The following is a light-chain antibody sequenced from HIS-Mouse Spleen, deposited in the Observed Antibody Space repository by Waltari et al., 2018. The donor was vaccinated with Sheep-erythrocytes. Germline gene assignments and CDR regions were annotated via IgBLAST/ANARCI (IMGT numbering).Light chain of an antibody. Sequence: QSALTQPPSASGSPGQSVTISCTGTSSDVGVYNYVSWYQQQPGKAPKLMLYAVSRRPSGVHDSFSGAKSGNTASLTVSGLQAEDEADYYCCSYAGSYNHVFATGTKVTVL. CDR2: AVS. CDR1: SSDVGVYNY. J-gene: IGLJ1*01. V-gene: IGLV2-8*01. CDR3: CSYAGSYNHV.